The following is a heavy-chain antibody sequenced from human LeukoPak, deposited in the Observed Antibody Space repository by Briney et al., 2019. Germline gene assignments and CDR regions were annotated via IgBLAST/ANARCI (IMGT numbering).Heavy chain of an antibody. CDR1: GGTFSSYA. CDR3: ARGHYYDSRGTSILNS. D-gene: IGHD3-22*01. Sequence: SVKVSCKASGGTFSSYAISWVRQAPGQGLEWMGRIIPILGIANYAQKFQGRVTITADKSTSTAYMELSSLRSEDTAVYYCARGHYYDSRGTSILNSWGQGTLVTVSS. J-gene: IGHJ4*02. CDR2: IIPILGIA. V-gene: IGHV1-69*04.